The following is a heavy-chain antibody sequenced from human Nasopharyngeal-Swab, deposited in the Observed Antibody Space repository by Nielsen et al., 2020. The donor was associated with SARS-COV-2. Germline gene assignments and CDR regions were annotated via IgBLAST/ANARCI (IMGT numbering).Heavy chain of an antibody. CDR2: ISSSGSNI. J-gene: IGHJ4*02. V-gene: IGHV3-11*04. D-gene: IGHD6-19*01. CDR1: GFTFSDYY. Sequence: GGSLRLSCAASGFTFSDYYMSWIRQAPGKGLEWVSYISSSGSNIFYADSVKGRFTISRDNAKNSLYLQMNSLRAEDTAVYYCAREAVAGYFDYWGQGTLVTVSS. CDR3: AREAVAGYFDY.